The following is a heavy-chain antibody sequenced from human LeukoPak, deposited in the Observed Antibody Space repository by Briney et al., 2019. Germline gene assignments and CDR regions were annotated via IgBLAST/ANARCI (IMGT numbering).Heavy chain of an antibody. J-gene: IGHJ4*02. CDR3: ARRIAVAGNFDY. D-gene: IGHD6-19*01. CDR1: GFTFGSYW. CDR2: INSDGSST. V-gene: IGHV3-74*01. Sequence: GGSLRLSCAASGFTFGSYWMHWVRQAPGKGLVWVSRINSDGSSTSYADSVKGRFTISRDNAKNTLYLQMNSLRAEDTAVYYCARRIAVAGNFDYWGQGTLVTVSS.